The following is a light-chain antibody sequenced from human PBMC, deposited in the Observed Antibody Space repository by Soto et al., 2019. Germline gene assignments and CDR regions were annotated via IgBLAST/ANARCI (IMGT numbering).Light chain of an antibody. CDR1: QSISSW. CDR2: EAS. V-gene: IGKV1-5*03. J-gene: IGKJ1*01. CDR3: QQYNSAWT. Sequence: DIQLIQSPSSLSPSVAERVTITYGASQSISSWLAWYQQKPGKAPNLLIYEASSLESGVPSRFSGSGSGTEFSLTIRSLQPDDFATYYCQQYNSAWTFGQGTKVDIK.